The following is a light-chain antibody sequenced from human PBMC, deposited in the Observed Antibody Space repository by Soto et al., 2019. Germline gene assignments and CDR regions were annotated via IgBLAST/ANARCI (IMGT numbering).Light chain of an antibody. J-gene: IGLJ2*01. CDR2: HDS. Sequence: SYELTQPPSVSGSPGQTASITCSGDKLGDKYACWYQQKPGQSPVLVIYHDSKRPSGIPERFSGSNSGNTATLTISGTQAMDEADYYCQAWDSSTVVFGGGTKLTVL. CDR1: KLGDKY. V-gene: IGLV3-1*01. CDR3: QAWDSSTVV.